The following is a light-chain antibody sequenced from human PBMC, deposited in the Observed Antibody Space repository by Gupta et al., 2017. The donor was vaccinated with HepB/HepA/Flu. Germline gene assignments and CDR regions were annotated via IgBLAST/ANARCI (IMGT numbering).Light chain of an antibody. CDR3: QTWGACIGSA. J-gene: IGLJ1*01. CDR2: FNSDGSH. CDR1: RGSSTHA. Sequence: QLVLPQSPSASASLGASVQLTCPLRRGSSTHAIAWHQQEPGRGPRYRMRFNSDGSHPKGDVIPDRFSGSSSGAERYLTISSLHSEDEADYYCQTWGACIGSAFGTGTKVTVL. V-gene: IGLV4-69*01.